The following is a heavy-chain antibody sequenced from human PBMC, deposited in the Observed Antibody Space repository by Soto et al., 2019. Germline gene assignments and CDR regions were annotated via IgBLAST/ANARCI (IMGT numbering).Heavy chain of an antibody. CDR3: ARAVVVVVAAGHGDAFDI. V-gene: IGHV4-30-2*01. CDR2: IYHSGST. D-gene: IGHD2-15*01. J-gene: IGHJ3*02. Sequence: PSETLSLTCAASGGSISSGGYSWSWIRQPPGKGLEWIGYIYHSGSTYYNPSLKSRVTISVDRSKNQFSLKLSSVTAADTAVYYCARAVVVVVAAGHGDAFDIWGQGTMVTVSS. CDR1: GGSISSGGYS.